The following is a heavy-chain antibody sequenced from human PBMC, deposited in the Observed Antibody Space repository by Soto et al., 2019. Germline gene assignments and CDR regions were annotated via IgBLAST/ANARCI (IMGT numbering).Heavy chain of an antibody. CDR3: ARAGKDYDILTGYSYYFDY. V-gene: IGHV4-59*01. D-gene: IGHD3-9*01. Sequence: SETLSLTCTVSGGSISSYYWSWIRQPPGKGLEWIGYIYYSGSTNYNPSLKSRVTISVDTSKNQFSLKLSSVTAADTAVYYCARAGKDYDILTGYSYYFDYWGQGTLVTVSS. CDR2: IYYSGST. J-gene: IGHJ4*02. CDR1: GGSISSYY.